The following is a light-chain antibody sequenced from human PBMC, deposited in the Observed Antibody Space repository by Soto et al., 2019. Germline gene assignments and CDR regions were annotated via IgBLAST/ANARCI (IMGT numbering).Light chain of an antibody. J-gene: IGKJ5*01. CDR1: QSISSW. CDR3: QQAASFPIT. Sequence: IQMTQSPSTLSASLGDKVTITCRASQSISSWLAWYQQKPGKAPKLLIYKASTLQSGVPPRFSGSGSGTDFTLTINSLQPEDFATYYCQQAASFPITFGQGTRLEIK. V-gene: IGKV1-5*03. CDR2: KAS.